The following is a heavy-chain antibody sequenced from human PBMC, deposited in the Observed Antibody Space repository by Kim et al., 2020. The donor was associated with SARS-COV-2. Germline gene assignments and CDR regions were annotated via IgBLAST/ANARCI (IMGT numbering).Heavy chain of an antibody. CDR1: GGTFSSYA. Sequence: SVKVSCKASGGTFSSYAISWVRQAPGQGLEWMGGIIPIFGTANYAQKFQGRVTITADEATRTAYMELGRLRSEVTAVYYCARDGCSGGSCDGGNWFDPWGQATLVTVS. V-gene: IGHV1-69*13. CDR2: IIPIFGTA. CDR3: ARDGCSGGSCDGGNWFDP. D-gene: IGHD2-15*01. J-gene: IGHJ5*02.